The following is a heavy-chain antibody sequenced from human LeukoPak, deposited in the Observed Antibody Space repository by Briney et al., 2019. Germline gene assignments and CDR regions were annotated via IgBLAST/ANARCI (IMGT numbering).Heavy chain of an antibody. V-gene: IGHV4-39*01. D-gene: IGHD3-22*01. CDR1: GGSISSSSYY. CDR2: IYYSGST. J-gene: IGHJ3*02. Sequence: SETLSLTCTVSGGSISSSSYYWGWVRQPPGRGLEWIGSIYYSGSTYYNPSLKSRVTISVDTSKNQFSLKLSSVTAADTAVYCCARNPLGDSSGYDAFDIWGQGTMVTVSS. CDR3: ARNPLGDSSGYDAFDI.